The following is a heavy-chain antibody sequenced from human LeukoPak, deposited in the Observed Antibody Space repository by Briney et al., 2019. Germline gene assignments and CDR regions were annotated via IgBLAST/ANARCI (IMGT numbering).Heavy chain of an antibody. Sequence: SETLSLTCTVSGGSISSYYWSWIRQPAGKGLEWIGRIYTNGSTNYNPSLKSRVTMSVDTSKNQFSLKLSSVTAADTAVYYCARGLTGTTREVLDYWGQGTLVTVSS. J-gene: IGHJ4*02. D-gene: IGHD1-7*01. V-gene: IGHV4-4*07. CDR3: ARGLTGTTREVLDY. CDR1: GGSISSYY. CDR2: IYTNGST.